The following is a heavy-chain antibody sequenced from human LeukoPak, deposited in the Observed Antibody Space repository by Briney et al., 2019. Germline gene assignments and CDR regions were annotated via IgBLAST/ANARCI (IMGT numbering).Heavy chain of an antibody. D-gene: IGHD3-22*01. Sequence: GGSLRLSCAASGFTFSAHWMTWVRQTPGKGLEWVANIKEDETEKNYVDSVKGRFTISRDNAKNSLYLQMNSLRAEDTAVYYCARTLYQENSGYRPIDYWGQGTLVNVSS. CDR1: GFTFSAHW. J-gene: IGHJ4*02. CDR2: IKEDETEK. CDR3: ARTLYQENSGYRPIDY. V-gene: IGHV3-7*01.